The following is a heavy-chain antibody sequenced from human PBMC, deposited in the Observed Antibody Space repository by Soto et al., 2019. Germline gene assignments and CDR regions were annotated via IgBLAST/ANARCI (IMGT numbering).Heavy chain of an antibody. CDR3: ARGGRQWLVTSDFNY. D-gene: IGHD6-19*01. J-gene: IGHJ4*02. CDR1: GFTFSDYA. V-gene: IGHV3-30*03. Sequence: VQLVESGGGVVQPGRSLRLSCAASGFTFSDYAMHWVRQAPGKGLEWVAVVSHDGRNTHYADSVKGRFTISRDSSKDTVSLEMTSLRAEDTAVYYCARGGRQWLVTSDFNYWGQGALVTVSS. CDR2: VSHDGRNT.